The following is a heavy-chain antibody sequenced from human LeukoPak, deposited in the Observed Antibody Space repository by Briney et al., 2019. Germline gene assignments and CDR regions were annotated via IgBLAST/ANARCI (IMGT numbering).Heavy chain of an antibody. D-gene: IGHD3-16*01. V-gene: IGHV3-7*01. CDR1: GFTFSSHW. Sequence: GGSLRLSCAASGFTFSSHWMSWVRQAPGKGLEWVANIKPDGSEKYPVDSVKGRFTVTRDNARNTLYLQMSRLRDDDSAVYYCARAPAFGAVDYWGQGTLVTVSS. CDR2: IKPDGSEK. J-gene: IGHJ4*02. CDR3: ARAPAFGAVDY.